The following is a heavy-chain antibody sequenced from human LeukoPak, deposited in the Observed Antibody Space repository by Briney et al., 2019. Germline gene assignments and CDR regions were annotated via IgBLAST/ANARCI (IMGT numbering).Heavy chain of an antibody. J-gene: IGHJ4*02. CDR1: GFTVSSNY. CDR3: ARGMFDWPMFDY. V-gene: IGHV3-53*01. D-gene: IGHD3-9*01. Sequence: GGSLRLSCAASGFTVSSNYMSWVRQAPGKGLEWVSVIHSGGSTYYADSVKGRFTISRDNSKNTLYLQMNSLRAEDTAVYYCARGMFDWPMFDYWGQGTLVTVSS. CDR2: IHSGGST.